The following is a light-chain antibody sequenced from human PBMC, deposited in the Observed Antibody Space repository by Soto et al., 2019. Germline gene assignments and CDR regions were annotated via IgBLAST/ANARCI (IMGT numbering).Light chain of an antibody. CDR2: DTS. V-gene: IGKV3-11*01. J-gene: IGKJ5*01. Sequence: EVVFTQSPVTLSLSPCERATVSCMASQSFRGLLAWYQQKPGQAPRLLIYDTSIRASGIPARFSGSGSGTDFTLTISSLDPEDFAVYYCQQRSNRPLTFGQGTRLEIK. CDR3: QQRSNRPLT. CDR1: QSFRGL.